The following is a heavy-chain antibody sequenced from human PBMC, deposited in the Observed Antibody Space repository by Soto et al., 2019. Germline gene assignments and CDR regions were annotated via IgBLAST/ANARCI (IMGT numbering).Heavy chain of an antibody. Sequence: GGSLRLSCADSRFTFSGYWMYWVRQAPGKGLYWVAAINEDGGSTYYADSVKGRFTISRDNSKNTLYLQMNSLRAEDTAVYYCTTDSYSSITIVRFDYWGHGTLVTVSS. D-gene: IGHD2-2*01. CDR2: INEDGGST. J-gene: IGHJ4*01. V-gene: IGHV3-23*01. CDR1: RFTFSGYW. CDR3: TTDSYSSITIVRFDY.